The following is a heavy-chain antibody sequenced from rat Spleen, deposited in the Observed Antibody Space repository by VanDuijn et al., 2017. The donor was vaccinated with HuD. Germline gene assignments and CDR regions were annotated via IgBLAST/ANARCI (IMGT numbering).Heavy chain of an antibody. J-gene: IGHJ3*01. D-gene: IGHD1-2*01. V-gene: IGHV5-31*01. Sequence: EVQLVESGGGLVQSGRSLKLSCVASGFTFNNYWMSWIRQAPGKGLEWVATISSDGGRNFYLDSVKGRFTISRDNAKSTLYLQMDSLRSEDTATYYCATSIAAIPHWFAYWGQGTLVTVSS. CDR1: GFTFNNYW. CDR2: ISSDGGRN. CDR3: ATSIAAIPHWFAY.